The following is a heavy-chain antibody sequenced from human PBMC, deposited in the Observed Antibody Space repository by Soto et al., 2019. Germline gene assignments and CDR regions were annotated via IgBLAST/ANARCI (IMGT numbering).Heavy chain of an antibody. CDR3: TRGPLWELIT. CDR2: TNHRGST. J-gene: IGHJ5*02. V-gene: IGHV4-34*01. CDR1: GGSFSGYY. D-gene: IGHD1-26*01. Sequence: PSETLSLTCAVYGGSFSGYYWSWIRQPPGKGLEWIRETNHRGSTNYNPSLKSRVTISIDTSKNQFSLNLRSLTAADTAVYYCTRGPLWELITWGQGTLVTVSS.